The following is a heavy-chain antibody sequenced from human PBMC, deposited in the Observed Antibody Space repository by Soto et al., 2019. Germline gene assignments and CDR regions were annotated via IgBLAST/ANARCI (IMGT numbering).Heavy chain of an antibody. CDR1: GDSVSSNSAA. Sequence: PSQSLSLTCAISGDSVSSNSAAWNWIRQSPSRGLEWLGRTYYRSKWYNDYAVSVKSRITINPDTSKNQFSLQLNSVTPEDTAVYYCARDVLLWFGEFPNWFDPWGRGTLVTVSS. V-gene: IGHV6-1*01. D-gene: IGHD3-10*01. CDR2: TYYRSKWYN. J-gene: IGHJ5*02. CDR3: ARDVLLWFGEFPNWFDP.